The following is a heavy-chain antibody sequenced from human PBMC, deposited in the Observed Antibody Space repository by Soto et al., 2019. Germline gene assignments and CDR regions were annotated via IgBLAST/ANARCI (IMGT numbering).Heavy chain of an antibody. CDR1: GFTFSSYG. CDR3: AKSPPGSGNWNHVSYYGMDV. D-gene: IGHD1-20*01. Sequence: GGSLRLSCAASGFTFSSYGMHWVRQAPGKGLEWVAVISYDGSNKYYADSVKGRFTISRDNSKNTLYLQMNSLRAEDTAVYYCAKSPPGSGNWNHVSYYGMDVWGQGTTVTVSS. J-gene: IGHJ6*02. V-gene: IGHV3-30*18. CDR2: ISYDGSNK.